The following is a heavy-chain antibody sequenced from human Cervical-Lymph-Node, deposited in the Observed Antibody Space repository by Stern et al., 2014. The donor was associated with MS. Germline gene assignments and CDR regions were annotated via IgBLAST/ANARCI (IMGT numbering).Heavy chain of an antibody. V-gene: IGHV4-31*03. Sequence: QLQLQESGPGLVKPSQTLSLSCTASGAPVNSGGYYWTWIPQVPGKGLEWIGYIHPRRANFSNPPLKSRVTISVDTSENQVSLMLSSVTAADAAVYYCAAIGPLMEGAAFDIWGQGTLVTVS. CDR1: GAPVNSGGYY. D-gene: IGHD3-16*01. CDR3: AAIGPLMEGAAFDI. J-gene: IGHJ3*02. CDR2: IHPRRAN.